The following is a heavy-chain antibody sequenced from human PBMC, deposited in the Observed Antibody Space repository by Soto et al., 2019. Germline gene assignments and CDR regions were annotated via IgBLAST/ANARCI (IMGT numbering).Heavy chain of an antibody. CDR3: AREGYSYGYGYFDY. CDR2: IYYSGST. D-gene: IGHD5-18*01. V-gene: IGHV4-59*01. Sequence: SETLSLTCTVSRGSISSYYWSWIRQPPGKGLEWIGYIYYSGSTNYNPSLKSRVTISVDTSKNQFSLKLSSVTAADTAVYYCAREGYSYGYGYFDYWGQGTLVTVSP. CDR1: RGSISSYY. J-gene: IGHJ4*02.